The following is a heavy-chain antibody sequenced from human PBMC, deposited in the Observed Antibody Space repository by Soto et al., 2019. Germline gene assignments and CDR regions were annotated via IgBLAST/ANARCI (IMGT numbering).Heavy chain of an antibody. CDR1: GFTFSSYA. D-gene: IGHD3-10*01. Sequence: EVQLLESGGGLVQPGGSLRLSCAASGFTFSSYAMSWVRQAPGKGLEWVSAISGSGGSTYYADSVKVRFTISRDNFKNTLYLQMNSLRAEDTSLHYCGKDSTPVRVVILVYFDFCGPGTLVTVSS. CDR2: ISGSGGST. J-gene: IGHJ4*02. V-gene: IGHV3-23*01. CDR3: GKDSTPVRVVILVYFDF.